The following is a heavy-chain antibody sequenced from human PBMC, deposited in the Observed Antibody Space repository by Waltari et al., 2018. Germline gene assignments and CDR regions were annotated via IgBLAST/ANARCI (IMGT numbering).Heavy chain of an antibody. V-gene: IGHV4-34*01. D-gene: IGHD2-8*01. CDR1: GGSFSGYY. Sequence: QVQLQQWGAGLLKPSETLSPTCAVHGGSFSGYYWSWIRQPQGKGLEWIGEINHSGSTNYNPSLKSRVTISVDTSKNQFSLKLSSVTAADTAVYYCARLGYCTNGVCPYYMDVWGKGTTVTVSS. CDR3: ARLGYCTNGVCPYYMDV. J-gene: IGHJ6*03. CDR2: INHSGST.